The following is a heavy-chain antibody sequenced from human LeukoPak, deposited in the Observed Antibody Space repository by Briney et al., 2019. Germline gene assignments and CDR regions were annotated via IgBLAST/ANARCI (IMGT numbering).Heavy chain of an antibody. CDR2: TYTSGST. J-gene: IGHJ6*03. CDR3: AXEAVAGNYYMDV. V-gene: IGHV4-4*07. Sequence: PSETLSLTCTVSGGSISSYYWSWIRQPAGKGLEWIGRTYTSGSTNYNPSLKSRVTMSVDTSKNQFSLKLSSVTAADTAVYYCAXEAVAGNYYMDVWGKGTTVTVSS. D-gene: IGHD6-19*01. CDR1: GGSISSYY.